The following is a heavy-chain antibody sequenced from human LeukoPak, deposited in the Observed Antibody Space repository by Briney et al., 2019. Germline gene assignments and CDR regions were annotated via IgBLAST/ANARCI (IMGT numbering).Heavy chain of an antibody. CDR2: IIPIFGAA. CDR3: ARGYSSSWYWDY. V-gene: IGHV1-69*05. Sequence: GSSVKVSCKASGGTFSSYAISWVRQAPGQGLEWMGGIIPIFGAANYAQKLQGRVTMTTDTSTSTAYMELRSLRSDDTAVYYCARGYSSSWYWDYWGQGTLVTVSS. CDR1: GGTFSSYA. D-gene: IGHD6-13*01. J-gene: IGHJ4*02.